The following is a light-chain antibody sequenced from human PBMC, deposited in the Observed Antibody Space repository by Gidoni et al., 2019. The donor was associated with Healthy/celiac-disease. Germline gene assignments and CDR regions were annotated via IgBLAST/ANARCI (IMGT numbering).Light chain of an antibody. J-gene: IGKJ2*01. CDR1: QSVSSY. CDR2: DAS. CDR3: QVRRNGLQNT. Sequence: IVFTQSPATLSLSPGESATLSCRASQSVSSYLAWYQQKPGQAPRLLIYDASNRATGLPARFSGSGSGTDFTLIISSLEPEDRAVYVCQVRRNGLQNTFGQGTKLEIK. V-gene: IGKV3-11*01.